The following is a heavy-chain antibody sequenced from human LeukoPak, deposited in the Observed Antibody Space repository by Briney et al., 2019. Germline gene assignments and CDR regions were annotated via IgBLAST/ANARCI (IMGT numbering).Heavy chain of an antibody. CDR2: VSTSNGDT. J-gene: IGHJ4*02. CDR1: GYTFNRYT. Sequence: ASVKVSCTSSGYTFNRYTITWVRQAPGQGLEWMGWVSTSNGDTNYAERFQGRVTMTTETVTKTAYMELRRLRSGDTAMYFCARVSDTSMVTPGFDSWGQGTLVTVSS. CDR3: ARVSDTSMVTPGFDS. V-gene: IGHV1-18*01. D-gene: IGHD5-18*01.